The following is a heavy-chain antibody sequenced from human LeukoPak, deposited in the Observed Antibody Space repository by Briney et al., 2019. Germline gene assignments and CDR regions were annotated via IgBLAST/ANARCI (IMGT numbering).Heavy chain of an antibody. CDR2: INPNSGGT. CDR1: GYTFTGYY. D-gene: IGHD2-21*02. V-gene: IGHV1-2*02. CDR3: AIGFCGGDCYLSYNWFDP. Sequence: ASVKVSCKASGYTFTGYYMHWVRQAPGQGLEWMGWINPNSGGTNYAQKFQGRVTMTRDTSISTAYMELSRLRSDDTAVYYCAIGFCGGDCYLSYNWFDPWGQGTLVTVSS. J-gene: IGHJ5*02.